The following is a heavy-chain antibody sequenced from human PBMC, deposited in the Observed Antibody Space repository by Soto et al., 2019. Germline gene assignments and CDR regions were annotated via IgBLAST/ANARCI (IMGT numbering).Heavy chain of an antibody. CDR3: ARGDTSGWFWGGFHX. J-gene: IGHJ4*02. CDR2: KYYSSKWYR. V-gene: IGHV6-1*01. CDR1: VDSVSSNSAA. D-gene: IGHD6-19*01. Sequence: PSPTLSVTCVISVDSVSSNSAAWNWIRQSPSIGLECLGRKYYSSKWYRDYAVSVKSRITINPDTSKNQLSLQLHSVTPEDTAVYYCARGDTSGWFWGGFHXWGKGTPVTVSX.